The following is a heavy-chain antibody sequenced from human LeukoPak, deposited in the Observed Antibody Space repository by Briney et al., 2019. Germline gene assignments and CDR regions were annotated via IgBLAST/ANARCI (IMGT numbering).Heavy chain of an antibody. D-gene: IGHD4-23*01. V-gene: IGHV4-59*08. CDR3: ARHATGGTYPLDS. CDR1: GDSFSGSY. CDR2: THYSRTT. Sequence: SETLSLTCSVSGDSFSGSYWGWIRQPPGKGLEYIGYTHYSRTTNYNPSLKSRVTMSVDTSKSQLSLKLNSVTAADTAVYYCARHATGGTYPLDSWGQGTLVTISS. J-gene: IGHJ4*02.